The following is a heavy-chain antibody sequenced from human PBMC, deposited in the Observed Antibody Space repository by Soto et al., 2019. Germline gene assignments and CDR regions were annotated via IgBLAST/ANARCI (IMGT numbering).Heavy chain of an antibody. Sequence: GGSLRLSCAASGFTISSYAMGWVRQAPGKGLEWVSAISGSGGSTYYADSVKGRFTISRDNSKNTLYLQMNSLRAEDTAVYCCAKALWFGELLSGGMDVWGQGTTVTVSS. V-gene: IGHV3-23*01. CDR1: GFTISSYA. D-gene: IGHD3-10*01. CDR2: ISGSGGST. J-gene: IGHJ6*02. CDR3: AKALWFGELLSGGMDV.